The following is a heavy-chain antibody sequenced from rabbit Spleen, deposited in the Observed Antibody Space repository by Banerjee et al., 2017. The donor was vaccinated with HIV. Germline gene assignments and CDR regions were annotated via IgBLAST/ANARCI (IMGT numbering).Heavy chain of an antibody. V-gene: IGHV1S40*01. J-gene: IGHJ4*01. D-gene: IGHD1-1*01. Sequence: QSLEESGGDLVKPGASLTLTCTASGFSFSNTYYISWVRQAPGKGLEWIACINTYTGKSVYASWATGRFTISRTSSITVTLQMTSLTAADTATYFCARDLIGIIGWNFYLWGPGTLVTVS. CDR1: GFSFSNTYY. CDR3: ARDLIGIIGWNFYL. CDR2: INTYTGKS.